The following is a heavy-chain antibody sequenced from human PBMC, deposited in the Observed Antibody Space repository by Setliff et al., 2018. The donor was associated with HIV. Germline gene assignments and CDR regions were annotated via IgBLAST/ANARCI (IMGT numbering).Heavy chain of an antibody. V-gene: IGHV4-34*01. CDR2: INHSGSA. J-gene: IGHJ6*03. Sequence: SETLSLTCAVYGGSFSDYFWTWIRQPPGRPLEWIGEINHSGSAHYNPSLESRVTISLDTSKKQFSLKLRSVTVADTAVYYCARKDRISISAVVVYYYYYMDVWGKGTTVTVSS. CDR1: GGSFSDYF. CDR3: ARKDRISISAVVVYYYYYMDV. D-gene: IGHD3-3*02.